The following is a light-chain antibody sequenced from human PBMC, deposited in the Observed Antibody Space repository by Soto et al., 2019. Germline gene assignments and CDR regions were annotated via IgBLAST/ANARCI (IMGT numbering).Light chain of an antibody. CDR2: GAS. Sequence: ETVITHSPATLSFSPVERATLSCRASQSVSSNLAWYQQKPGQAPRLLIFGASSRATGIPDRFSGSGSGTGFTLTISRLETEDFAVYFCQQYGTSPTFGQGTKVDI. CDR3: QQYGTSPT. CDR1: QSVSSN. V-gene: IGKV3-20*01. J-gene: IGKJ1*01.